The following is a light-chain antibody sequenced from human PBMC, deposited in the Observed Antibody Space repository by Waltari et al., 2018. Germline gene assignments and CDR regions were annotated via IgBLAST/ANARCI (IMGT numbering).Light chain of an antibody. CDR3: QHYVRLPVT. V-gene: IGKV3-20*01. Sequence: EIVLTQSPGTLSLSPAARATLSCRTSQSVGRTLAWYQQKPGQAPSLLIYGASIRATGIPDRFSGSGSGTDFSLTISRLEPEDFAVYYCQHYVRLPVTFGQGTKVEIK. CDR1: QSVGRT. J-gene: IGKJ1*01. CDR2: GAS.